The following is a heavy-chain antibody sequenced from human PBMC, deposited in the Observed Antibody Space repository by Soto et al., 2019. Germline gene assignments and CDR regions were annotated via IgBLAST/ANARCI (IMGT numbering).Heavy chain of an antibody. J-gene: IGHJ1*01. Sequence: GGSLRLSCAASGFTFSSYAMSWVRQAPGKGLEWVSAISGSGGSTYYADSVKGRFTISRDNSKNTLYLQMNSLRAEDTAVYYCAKELGVVPAAITEYFQHWGQGTLVTVSS. CDR2: ISGSGGST. V-gene: IGHV3-23*01. D-gene: IGHD2-2*02. CDR3: AKELGVVPAAITEYFQH. CDR1: GFTFSSYA.